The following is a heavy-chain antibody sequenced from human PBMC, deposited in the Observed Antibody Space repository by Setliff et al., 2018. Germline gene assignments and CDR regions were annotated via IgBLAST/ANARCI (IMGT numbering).Heavy chain of an antibody. CDR3: ARALTDDNWNDGAFDI. Sequence: PGGSLRLSCAASGFTFSDYYMSWIRQAPGKGLEWVSYISSSGSTIYYADSVKGRFTISRDNAKNSLYLQMNSLRAEDTAVYYCARALTDDNWNDGAFDIWGQGTMVTVSS. CDR1: GFTFSDYY. CDR2: ISSSGSTI. J-gene: IGHJ3*02. D-gene: IGHD1-20*01. V-gene: IGHV3-11*04.